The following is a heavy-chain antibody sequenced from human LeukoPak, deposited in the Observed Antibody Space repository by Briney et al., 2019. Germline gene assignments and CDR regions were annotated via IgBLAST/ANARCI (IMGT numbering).Heavy chain of an antibody. CDR2: ISSTGITT. Sequence: PGGSLRLSCAASGFIFTPYEMNWVRQAPGKGLEWVSYISSTGITTYYADSVKGRFTISRDNAKNSLYLQMNSLRVEDTAVYFCARIYLRHFDSWAQGTLVTVSS. CDR3: ARIYLRHFDS. J-gene: IGHJ4*02. CDR1: GFIFTPYE. D-gene: IGHD3-9*01. V-gene: IGHV3-48*03.